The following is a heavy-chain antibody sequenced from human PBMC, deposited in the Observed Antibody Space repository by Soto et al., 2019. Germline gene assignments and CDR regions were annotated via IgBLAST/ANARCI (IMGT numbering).Heavy chain of an antibody. CDR2: ISSSGDRT. V-gene: IGHV3-11*05. CDR3: VRETAYYFDY. CDR1: GFTFSGYY. J-gene: IGHJ4*02. Sequence: QLQLVESGGGLVKPGGSLRLSCAASGFTFSGYYMSWIRQAPGKGLECISYISSSGDRTKYADSVKGRFTISRDNAKKSLYLQMNSLRAEDTAVYYCVRETAYYFDYWGQGTLVTVSS. D-gene: IGHD1-1*01.